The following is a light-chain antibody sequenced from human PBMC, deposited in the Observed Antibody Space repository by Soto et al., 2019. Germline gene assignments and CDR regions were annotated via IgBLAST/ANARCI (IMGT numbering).Light chain of an antibody. CDR3: QHYHDWPPT. Sequence: MTQSPATLSVSPGERATLSCRASQSVSSSLAWYQQEPGQARRLLLYGASTRATDIPARFSGIWSGTDFTLTISSLQSEDFAVYYCQHYHDWPPTFSPGTKVDFK. CDR2: GAS. J-gene: IGKJ3*01. CDR1: QSVSSS. V-gene: IGKV3-15*01.